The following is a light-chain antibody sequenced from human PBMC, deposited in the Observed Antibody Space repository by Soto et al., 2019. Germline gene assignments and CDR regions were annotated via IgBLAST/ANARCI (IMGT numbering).Light chain of an antibody. CDR3: SSYTSSSTPYV. V-gene: IGLV2-14*01. CDR1: SSDVGGYNY. J-gene: IGLJ1*01. Sequence: QSALTQPAPVSGSPGQSITISCTGTSSDVGGYNYVSWRQQHPGKAPKLMIYDVSNRPSGVSNRFSGSKSGNTASLTISGLQAEDEADYYCSSYTSSSTPYVFGTGTKVTVL. CDR2: DVS.